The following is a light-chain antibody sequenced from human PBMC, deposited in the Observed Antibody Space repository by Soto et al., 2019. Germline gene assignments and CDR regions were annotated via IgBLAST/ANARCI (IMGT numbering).Light chain of an antibody. CDR2: DAS. V-gene: IGKV3-11*01. J-gene: IGKJ4*01. CDR3: QQRLNWPLT. Sequence: EIVLTQSPATLSLSPGESATLSCRVSQSVSSYLAWYQQKPGQAPRLLFYDASNRATGIPARFSGSGSGTDFTLTISSLEPEDFAVYYCQQRLNWPLTFGGGTKVEIK. CDR1: QSVSSY.